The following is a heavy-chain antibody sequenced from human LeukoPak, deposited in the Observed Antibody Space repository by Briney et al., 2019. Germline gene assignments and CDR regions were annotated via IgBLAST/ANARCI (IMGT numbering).Heavy chain of an antibody. J-gene: IGHJ4*02. CDR3: ATTDSSGYYSLDY. Sequence: GAPVKVSCKVSGYTLTELSMHWVRQAPGKGLEWMGGFDPEDGETIYAQKFQGRVTMTEDTSTDTAYMELSSLRSEDTAVYYCATTDSSGYYSLDYWGQGTLVTVSS. CDR1: GYTLTELS. D-gene: IGHD3-22*01. CDR2: FDPEDGET. V-gene: IGHV1-24*01.